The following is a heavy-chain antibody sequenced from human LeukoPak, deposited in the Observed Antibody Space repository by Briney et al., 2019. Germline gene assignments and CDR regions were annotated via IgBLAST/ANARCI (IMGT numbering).Heavy chain of an antibody. V-gene: IGHV4-38-2*02. CDR3: ARGDSSSRYWYFDL. CDR2: IYHSGST. Sequence: SETLSLTCTVSGYSISSGYYWGWIRQPPGKGLEWIGSIYHSGSTYYNPSLKSRVTISVDTSKNQFSLKLSSVTAADTAVYYCARGDSSSRYWYFDLWGRGTLVTVSS. J-gene: IGHJ2*01. CDR1: GYSISSGYY. D-gene: IGHD6-13*01.